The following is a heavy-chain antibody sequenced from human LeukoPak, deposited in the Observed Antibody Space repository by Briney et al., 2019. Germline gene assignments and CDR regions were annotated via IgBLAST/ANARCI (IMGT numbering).Heavy chain of an antibody. D-gene: IGHD4-23*01. CDR2: IYPGDSET. J-gene: IGHJ3*02. CDR3: ARRSATVVTLEERDAFDI. V-gene: IGHV5-51*01. CDR1: GYSFTSYW. Sequence: GESLKISCKGSGYSFTSYWIGWVSQMPGKGLEWMGIIYPGDSETRYSPYFQGQVTISADKSISTAYLQWSSLKASDTAMYYCARRSATVVTLEERDAFDIWGQGTMVTVSS.